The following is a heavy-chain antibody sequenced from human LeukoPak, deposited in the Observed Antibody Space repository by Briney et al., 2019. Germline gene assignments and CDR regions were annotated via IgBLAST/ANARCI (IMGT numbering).Heavy chain of an antibody. CDR1: GGSISSYY. CDR3: ARVFYGRHGGFDY. Sequence: SETLSLTCTVSGGSISSYYWSWIRQPPGKGLEWIGYIYYSGSTNYNPSLKGRVTISVDTSKNQFSLKLSSVTAADTAVYYCARVFYGRHGGFDYWGQGTLVTVSS. V-gene: IGHV4-59*01. D-gene: IGHD4-17*01. J-gene: IGHJ4*02. CDR2: IYYSGST.